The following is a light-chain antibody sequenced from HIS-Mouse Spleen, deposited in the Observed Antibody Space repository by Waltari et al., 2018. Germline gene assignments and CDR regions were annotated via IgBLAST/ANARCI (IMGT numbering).Light chain of an antibody. CDR2: EGS. Sequence: QSALTQPASVSGSPGQSITIPCTGTSSDVGSYNLVSWYQQHPGKAPKLMVYEGSKRPSGVTNRFYGSQSSNTASLTIAGLQAEDGADYYCCSYAGSSTWVFGGGTKLTVL. CDR1: SSDVGSYNL. V-gene: IGLV2-23*01. CDR3: CSYAGSSTWV. J-gene: IGLJ3*02.